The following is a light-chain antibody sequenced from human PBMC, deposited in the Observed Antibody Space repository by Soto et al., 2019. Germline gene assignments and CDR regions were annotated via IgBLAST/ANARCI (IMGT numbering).Light chain of an antibody. CDR2: DVS. CDR1: SSDVRGYNY. Sequence: QSALTQPRSVSGSPGQSVTISCTGTSSDVRGYNYVYWYQQHPGKAPKLMIYDVSKRPSGVPDRFSGSKSGNTASLTISGLQAEDESDYYCCSYASSYTPHVVFGGGTKLTVL. J-gene: IGLJ2*01. V-gene: IGLV2-11*01. CDR3: CSYASSYTPHVV.